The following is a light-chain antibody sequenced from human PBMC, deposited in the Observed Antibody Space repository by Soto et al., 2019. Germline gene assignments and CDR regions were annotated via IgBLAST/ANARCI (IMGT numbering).Light chain of an antibody. CDR3: QQRRNWPPWT. V-gene: IGKV3D-20*02. Sequence: IVLTQSPCTLSLSPGDTATLSCRAIQSVISSYLGWYQQKPGQAPRLLIYGASSRATGIPDRLSGSGSGTDFTLTISSLERADFAVYYCQQRRNWPPWTFGQGTKVDI. CDR2: GAS. CDR1: QSVISSY. J-gene: IGKJ1*01.